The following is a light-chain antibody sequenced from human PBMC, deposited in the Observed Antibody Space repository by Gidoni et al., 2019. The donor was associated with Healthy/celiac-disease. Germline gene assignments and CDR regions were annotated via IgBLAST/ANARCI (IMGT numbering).Light chain of an antibody. J-gene: IGKJ3*01. V-gene: IGKV1-13*02. CDR3: QQFGFT. CDR1: QGISSA. CDR2: DAS. Sequence: AIQLTQSPSSLSASVGDRVTITCRASQGISSALAWYQQKPGKAPKLLIYDASSLESGVPSRFSGSGSGTDFTLTISSLQPEDFATYYCQQFGFTFGPXTKVDIK.